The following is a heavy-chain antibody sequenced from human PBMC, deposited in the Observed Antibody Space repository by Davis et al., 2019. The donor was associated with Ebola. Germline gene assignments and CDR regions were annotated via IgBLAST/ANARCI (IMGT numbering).Heavy chain of an antibody. V-gene: IGHV4-61*08. Sequence: GSLRLSCTVSGGSISSGDYYWSWIRQPPGKGLEWIGYIYYSGSTNDNPSLKSRVTISVDTSKNQFSLKLSAVTAADTAVYYCARQGPGYCSGGSCYWGDYFDYWGQGTLVTVSS. D-gene: IGHD2-15*01. CDR1: GGSISSGDYY. CDR3: ARQGPGYCSGGSCYWGDYFDY. J-gene: IGHJ4*02. CDR2: IYYSGST.